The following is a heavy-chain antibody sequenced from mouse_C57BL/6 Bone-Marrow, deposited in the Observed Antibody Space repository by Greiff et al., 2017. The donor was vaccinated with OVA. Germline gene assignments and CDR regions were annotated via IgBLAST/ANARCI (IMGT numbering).Heavy chain of an antibody. CDR3: ARYKGRVAVDYFDY. D-gene: IGHD1-1*01. CDR1: GFTFTNYY. CDR2: IRNKPNGSTT. J-gene: IGHJ2*01. V-gene: IGHV7-3*01. Sequence: DVKLVESGGGLVQPGDSLSLSCAASGFTFTNYYMSWVRQPPGKALEWLAFIRNKPNGSTTEYSASVKGRFTISRDNSQSILYLQMNALIAEDSATYYCARYKGRVAVDYFDYWGQGTALTVSS.